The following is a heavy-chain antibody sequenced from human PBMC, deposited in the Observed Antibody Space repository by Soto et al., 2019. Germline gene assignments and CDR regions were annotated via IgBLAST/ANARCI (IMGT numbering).Heavy chain of an antibody. CDR1: GFTFSSYA. D-gene: IGHD1-26*01. CDR3: ARDQRGAFDY. Sequence: GGSLRLSCAASGFTFSSYAMSWVRQAPGKGLEWVSAISGSGGSTYYADSVKGRFTSSRDNLNNILYLQMNSLRAEDTAMYYCARDQRGAFDYWGHGTLVTVSS. CDR2: ISGSGGST. J-gene: IGHJ4*01. V-gene: IGHV3-23*01.